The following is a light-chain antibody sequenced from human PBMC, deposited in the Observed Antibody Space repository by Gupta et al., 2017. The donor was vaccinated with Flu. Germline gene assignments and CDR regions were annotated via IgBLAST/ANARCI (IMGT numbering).Light chain of an antibody. V-gene: IGKV3-20*01. CDR2: GAS. Sequence: EIVLTQSPGTLSLSPGERAALSCRASQVGSSSYLAWYQQKPGQAPRLLIYGASSRATGIPDRFSGSGYGTDFTLTISRLEPEGFAVYYCQQYSSVTRTFGQGTKVEIK. CDR1: QVGSSSY. CDR3: QQYSSVTRT. J-gene: IGKJ1*01.